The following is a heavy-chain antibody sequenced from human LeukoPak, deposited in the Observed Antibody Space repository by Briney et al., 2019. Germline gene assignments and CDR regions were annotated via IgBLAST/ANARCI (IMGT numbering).Heavy chain of an antibody. CDR1: GYTFTSYG. Sequence: GASVKVSCKASGYTFTSYGISWVRQAPGQGLEWMGWISAYSGNTNYPQKLQGRVTMTTDTPASTAYMELRSLRSDDTAVYYCARGPSMMVPPRGPWGQGTLVTVSS. D-gene: IGHD3-22*01. CDR2: ISAYSGNT. V-gene: IGHV1-18*01. CDR3: ARGPSMMVPPRGP. J-gene: IGHJ5*02.